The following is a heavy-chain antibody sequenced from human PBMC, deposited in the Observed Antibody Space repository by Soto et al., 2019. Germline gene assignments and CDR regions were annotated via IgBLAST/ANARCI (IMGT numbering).Heavy chain of an antibody. D-gene: IGHD3-10*01. CDR3: ASPVSVTMLRGVINADYYYYGMDV. Sequence: ASVKVSCKASGYTFTSYGISWVRQAPGQGLEWMGWISAYNGNTNYAQKLQGRVTMTTDTSTSTAYMELSSLRSEDTAVYYCASPVSVTMLRGVINADYYYYGMDVWGQGTTVTVSS. CDR1: GYTFTSYG. CDR2: ISAYNGNT. V-gene: IGHV1-18*01. J-gene: IGHJ6*02.